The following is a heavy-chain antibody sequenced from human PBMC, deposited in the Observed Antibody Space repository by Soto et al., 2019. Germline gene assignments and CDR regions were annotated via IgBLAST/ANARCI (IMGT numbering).Heavy chain of an antibody. D-gene: IGHD3-10*01. J-gene: IGHJ4*02. CDR1: GYKFINHY. Sequence: SAKVSCKASGYKFINHYIHWVRQAPGVGLEWMGIINPNGGVTDYAQKFQGRVTMTTDTYASTVHMELSSLRSEDTAVYFCARDSSASATSYSFDYWGQGTLVSVSS. CDR2: INPNGGVT. V-gene: IGHV1-46*01. CDR3: ARDSSASATSYSFDY.